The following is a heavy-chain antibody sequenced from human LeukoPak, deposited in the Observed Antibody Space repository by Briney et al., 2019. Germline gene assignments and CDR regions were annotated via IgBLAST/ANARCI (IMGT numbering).Heavy chain of an antibody. V-gene: IGHV1-24*01. CDR1: GYTLTELS. D-gene: IGHD2-2*01. CDR3: ATAVVVPAATVFAFDI. J-gene: IGHJ3*02. CDR2: FYPEDGET. Sequence: AXXKVSCKVSGYTLTELSMHWVRQAPGKGLEWMGGFYPEDGETIYAQKLQGRVTMTEDTSTDTAYMELSSLRSEDTAVYYCATAVVVPAATVFAFDIWGQGTMVTVSS.